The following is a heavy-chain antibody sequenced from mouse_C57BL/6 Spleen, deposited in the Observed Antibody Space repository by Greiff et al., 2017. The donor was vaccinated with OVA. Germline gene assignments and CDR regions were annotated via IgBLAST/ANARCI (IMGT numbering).Heavy chain of an antibody. Sequence: VQLQQSGAELARPGASVKLSCKASGYTFTSYGISWVKQSTGPGLEWIGEIYPRSGNNYYNAKFKGKATLTADKSSSTAYMELRSLTSEDSAVYFCARPYYYGSSYYFDYWGQGTTLTVSS. J-gene: IGHJ2*01. D-gene: IGHD1-1*01. V-gene: IGHV1-81*01. CDR3: ARPYYYGSSYYFDY. CDR2: IYPRSGNN. CDR1: GYTFTSYG.